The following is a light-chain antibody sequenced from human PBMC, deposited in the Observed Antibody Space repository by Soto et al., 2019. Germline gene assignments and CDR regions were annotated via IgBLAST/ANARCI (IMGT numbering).Light chain of an antibody. CDR1: QSVSSSY. V-gene: IGKV3-20*01. CDR2: GAP. Sequence: EIVLTQSPGTLSLSPGERATLSCRASQSVSSSYLAWYQQNPGQAPRLVIYGAPSRATGNPDRFSGSGSGTDFPLTISRLEPEDFAVYYCQQYGSSPRTFGQGTKVDI. CDR3: QQYGSSPRT. J-gene: IGKJ1*01.